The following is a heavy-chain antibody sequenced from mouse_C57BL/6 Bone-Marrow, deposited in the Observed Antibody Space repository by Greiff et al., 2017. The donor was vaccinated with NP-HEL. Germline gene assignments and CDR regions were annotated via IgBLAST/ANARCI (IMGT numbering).Heavy chain of an antibody. Sequence: LQESGAELVKPGASVKISCKASGYAFSSYWMNWVKQRPGKGLEWIGQIYPGDGDTNYNGKFKDKASLTADKSSSTAYMQLSSLTSGDSAVYFCARGAYWGQGTLVTVSA. J-gene: IGHJ3*01. CDR1: GYAFSSYW. CDR3: ARGAY. CDR2: IYPGDGDT. V-gene: IGHV1-80*01.